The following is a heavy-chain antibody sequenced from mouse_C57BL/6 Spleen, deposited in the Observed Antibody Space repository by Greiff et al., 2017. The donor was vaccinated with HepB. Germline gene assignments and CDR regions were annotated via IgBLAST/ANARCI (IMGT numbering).Heavy chain of an antibody. CDR3: ARRTTAVAEGWYFDV. CDR2: IDPETGGT. V-gene: IGHV1-15*01. D-gene: IGHD1-1*01. CDR1: GYTFTDYE. Sequence: VQLQQSGAELVRPGASVTLSCKASGYTFTDYEMHWVKQTPVHGLEWIGAIDPETGGTAYNQKFKGKAILTADKSSSTAYMELRSLTSEDSAVYYCARRTTAVAEGWYFDVWGTGTTVTVSS. J-gene: IGHJ1*03.